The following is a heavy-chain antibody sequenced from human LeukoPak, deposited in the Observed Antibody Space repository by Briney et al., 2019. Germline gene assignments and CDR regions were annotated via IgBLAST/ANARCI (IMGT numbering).Heavy chain of an antibody. Sequence: GASVKVSCKASGYAFGDEYIHWVRQAPGQGLEWMGWINPNSGGTNYPQRFQGRVTMTRDTSITTAYMELNRLRSDDTAVYYCARRVQKLVGTNRFDPWGQGTLVTVSS. V-gene: IGHV1-2*02. CDR1: GYAFGDEY. CDR2: INPNSGGT. D-gene: IGHD6-13*01. J-gene: IGHJ5*02. CDR3: ARRVQKLVGTNRFDP.